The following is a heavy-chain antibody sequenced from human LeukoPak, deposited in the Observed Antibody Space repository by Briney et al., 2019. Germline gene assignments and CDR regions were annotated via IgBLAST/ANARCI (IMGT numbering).Heavy chain of an antibody. CDR3: ARERYCSGGSCYSACDY. Sequence: ASVKVSCKASGYTFTGYYMHWVRQAPGQGREWMGWINPNSGGTNYAQKFQGRVTMTRDTSISTAYMELSRLRSDDTTVYYCARERYCSGGSCYSACDYWGQGTLVTVSS. CDR1: GYTFTGYY. J-gene: IGHJ4*02. D-gene: IGHD2-15*01. CDR2: INPNSGGT. V-gene: IGHV1-2*02.